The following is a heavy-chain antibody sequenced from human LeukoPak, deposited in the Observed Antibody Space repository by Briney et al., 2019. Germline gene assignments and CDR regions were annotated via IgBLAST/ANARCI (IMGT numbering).Heavy chain of an antibody. Sequence: PGGSLRLSCAASGLTFSSHWMHWVRQAPGKGLVWVSRITNDGSSTTYADSVKGRFTISRDNAKNMLYLQVNSLRAEDTAVYYCARDRIAAAGTPPDYWGQGTLVTVSS. V-gene: IGHV3-74*01. CDR2: ITNDGSST. CDR3: ARDRIAAAGTPPDY. J-gene: IGHJ4*02. CDR1: GLTFSSHW. D-gene: IGHD6-13*01.